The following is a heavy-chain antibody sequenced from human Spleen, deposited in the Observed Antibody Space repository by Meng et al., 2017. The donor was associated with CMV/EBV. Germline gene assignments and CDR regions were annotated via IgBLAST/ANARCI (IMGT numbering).Heavy chain of an antibody. CDR2: IYPGDSDT. CDR1: GYNFSKNW. D-gene: IGHD6-6*01. J-gene: IGHJ6*02. CDR3: ATRTLAPRSYYYYGLDV. Sequence: GESLKISCKTSGYNFSKNWIGWVRQMPGKGLEWMGIIYPGDSDTRYSPSFQGQVTLSADKSISTAYLQWSSLRASDTAVYYCATRTLAPRSYYYYGLDVWGQGTTVTVSS. V-gene: IGHV5-51*01.